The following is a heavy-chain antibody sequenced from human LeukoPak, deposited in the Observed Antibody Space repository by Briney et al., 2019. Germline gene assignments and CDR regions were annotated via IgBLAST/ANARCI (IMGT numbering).Heavy chain of an antibody. J-gene: IGHJ4*02. CDR2: ISSSGSTI. CDR3: TRHGPHYYGSGSYFG. D-gene: IGHD3-10*01. V-gene: IGHV3-48*03. CDR1: GFTFSSYE. Sequence: GGSLRLSCAASGFTFSSYEMNWVRQAPGKGLEWVSYISSSGSTIYYADSVKGRFTISRDNAKNSLYLQMNSLKTEDTAVYYCTRHGPHYYGSGSYFGWGQGTLVTVSS.